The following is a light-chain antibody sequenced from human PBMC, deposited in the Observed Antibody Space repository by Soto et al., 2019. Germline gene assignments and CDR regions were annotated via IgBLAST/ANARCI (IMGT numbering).Light chain of an antibody. V-gene: IGKV3-20*01. J-gene: IGKJ1*01. Sequence: ILLPQSPGTLSLSPWDRATLSCRASQSVSSNLAWYQQKPGQAPSLLIYGASSRATGIPDRFSGSGSGTDFTLTISRLEPEDFAVYYCQQYNNWPRTFGQGTNVDIK. CDR2: GAS. CDR3: QQYNNWPRT. CDR1: QSVSSN.